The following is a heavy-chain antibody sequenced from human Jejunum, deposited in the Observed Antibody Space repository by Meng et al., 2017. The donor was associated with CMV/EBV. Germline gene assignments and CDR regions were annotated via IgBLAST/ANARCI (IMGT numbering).Heavy chain of an antibody. CDR2: INHRGSA. V-gene: IGHV4-34*01. J-gene: IGHJ4*02. D-gene: IGHD3-16*01. CDR1: GGSFSSYY. Sequence: TGGVFGGSFSSYYWSWLRQPPGKGLEWIGEINHRGSANYNPSLKSRLTILVDTSKQQFSLQLSSVTAADTAVYYCARGITAYGSFNKWGQGTLVTVSS. CDR3: ARGITAYGSFNK.